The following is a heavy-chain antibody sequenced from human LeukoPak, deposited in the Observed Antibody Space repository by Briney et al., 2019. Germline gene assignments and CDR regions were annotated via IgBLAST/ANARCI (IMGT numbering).Heavy chain of an antibody. V-gene: IGHV4-31*03. J-gene: IGHJ4*02. CDR1: GGSISSGGYY. D-gene: IGHD4-17*01. CDR2: IYYSGST. CDR3: ARVGRYGDRVFDH. Sequence: SETLSLTCTVSGGSISSGGYYWSWIRQHPGKGLEWIGYIYYSGSTYYNPSLKSRVTISVDTSKNQFSLKLSSVTAADTAVYYCARVGRYGDRVFDHWGQGTLVTVSS.